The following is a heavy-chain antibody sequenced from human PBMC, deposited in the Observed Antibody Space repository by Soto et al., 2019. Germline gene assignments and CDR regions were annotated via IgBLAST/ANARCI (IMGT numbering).Heavy chain of an antibody. CDR1: GFTVSSKY. CDR2: IWSAGLT. CDR3: ATELPPEL. Sequence: PVGSLRLSCASSGFTVSSKYMNCVRQAPGKGLEWVSIIWSAGLTYYADSVRGRFTISRDISKNILFLQMNNLRAEDSAIYYCATELPPELWGQGTLVTVSS. D-gene: IGHD1-7*01. J-gene: IGHJ4*02. V-gene: IGHV3-53*01.